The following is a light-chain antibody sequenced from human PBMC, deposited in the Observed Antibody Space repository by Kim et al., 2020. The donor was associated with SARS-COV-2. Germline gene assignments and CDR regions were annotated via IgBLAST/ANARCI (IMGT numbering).Light chain of an antibody. Sequence: ASVGDRVTITCRANQSVSSWLAWYQQKPGKAPKLLIYKASSLESGVPPRFSGSGSGTEFTLTISSLQPDDFATYFCQQYNSYSKMFGQGTKVDIK. CDR1: QSVSSW. CDR2: KAS. J-gene: IGKJ1*01. V-gene: IGKV1-5*03. CDR3: QQYNSYSKM.